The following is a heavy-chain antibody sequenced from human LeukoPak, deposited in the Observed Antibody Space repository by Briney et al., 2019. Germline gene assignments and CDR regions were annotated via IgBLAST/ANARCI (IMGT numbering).Heavy chain of an antibody. CDR2: INHSGST. J-gene: IGHJ5*02. V-gene: IGHV4-34*01. CDR1: GGSFSGYY. Sequence: SETLSLTCAVYGGSFSGYYWSWIRQPPGKGLEWIGEINHSGSTNYNPSLKSRVTMSVDTSKNQFSLKLSSVTAADTAVYYCARDGLQARDNWFDPWGQGTLVTVSS. D-gene: IGHD4-11*01. CDR3: ARDGLQARDNWFDP.